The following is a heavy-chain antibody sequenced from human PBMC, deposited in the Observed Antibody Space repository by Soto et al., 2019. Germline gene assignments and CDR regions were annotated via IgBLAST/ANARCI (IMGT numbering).Heavy chain of an antibody. CDR3: ATHRASSIVGDHPV. CDR1: GLTFNNYA. V-gene: IGHV3-23*01. Sequence: EVQLLESGGGLVQPGGSLRLSCAASGLTFNNYAMSWVRQAAGKGLEWVSFISGSGNSTSYADSVKGRFTLSRDNSKNTMYMQMNNMRAEDTAVYYCATHRASSIVGDHPVWGQGTLVTVSS. D-gene: IGHD1-26*01. J-gene: IGHJ4*02. CDR2: ISGSGNST.